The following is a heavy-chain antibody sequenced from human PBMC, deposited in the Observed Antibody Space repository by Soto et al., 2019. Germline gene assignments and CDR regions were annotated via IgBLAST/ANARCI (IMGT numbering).Heavy chain of an antibody. V-gene: IGHV4-39*01. D-gene: IGHD2-21*01. CDR3: ARRGTASSINFDY. Sequence: QLQLQESGPGLVKPSETLSLTCTVSGGSISSRSYYWGWIRQPPGKGLEWIGSIYYSGSTYYNPSLKSRVTISVDTSNDQFSLKLSSVTAADTAVYYCARRGTASSINFDYWGQGTLVTVSS. CDR2: IYYSGST. J-gene: IGHJ4*02. CDR1: GGSISSRSYY.